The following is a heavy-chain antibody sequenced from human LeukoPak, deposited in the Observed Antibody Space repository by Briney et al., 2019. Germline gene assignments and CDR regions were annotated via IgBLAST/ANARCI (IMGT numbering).Heavy chain of an antibody. CDR3: TRVKWFDS. Sequence: GGSLRLSCAASGFTFSSYEMSWVRQAPGQGLEWVSYISLSGSTIYYADSVKGRFTISRDNAKNSLYLQMNSLRVEDTAVYYCTRVKWFDSWGQGTLVTVSS. CDR1: GFTFSSYE. J-gene: IGHJ5*01. V-gene: IGHV3-48*03. CDR2: ISLSGSTI.